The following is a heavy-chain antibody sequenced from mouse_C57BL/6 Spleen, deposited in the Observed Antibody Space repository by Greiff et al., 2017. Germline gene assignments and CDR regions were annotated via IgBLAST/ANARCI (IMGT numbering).Heavy chain of an antibody. V-gene: IGHV1-50*01. CDR3: ARRANWDAY. Sequence: QVQLQQSGAELVKPGASVKLSCKASGYTFTSYWMQWVKQRPGQGLEWIGEIDPSDSYTNYNQKFKGKATLTVDTSSSTAYMQLSSLTSEDSAVYYCARRANWDAYWGQGTTLTVSS. D-gene: IGHD4-1*02. J-gene: IGHJ2*01. CDR2: IDPSDSYT. CDR1: GYTFTSYW.